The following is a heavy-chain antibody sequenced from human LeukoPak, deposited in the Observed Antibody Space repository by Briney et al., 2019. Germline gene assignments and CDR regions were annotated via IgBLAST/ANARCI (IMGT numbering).Heavy chain of an antibody. CDR3: ASQHLGYCSSTSCSRYYFDY. J-gene: IGHJ4*02. CDR2: IYYSGST. D-gene: IGHD2-2*01. Sequence: SETLSLTCTVSGGSISSSSYYWGWIRQPPGKGLEWIGSIYYSGSTYYNPSLKSRVTISVDTSQNQFSLKLRSVTAADTAVYYCASQHLGYCSSTSCSRYYFDYWGQGTPVTVSS. CDR1: GGSISSSSYY. V-gene: IGHV4-39*01.